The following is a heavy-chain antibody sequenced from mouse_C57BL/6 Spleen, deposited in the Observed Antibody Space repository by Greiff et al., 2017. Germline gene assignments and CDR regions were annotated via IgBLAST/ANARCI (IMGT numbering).Heavy chain of an antibody. CDR2: IRNKANNHAT. Sequence: EVKVEESGGGLVQPGGSMKLSCAASGFTFSDAWMDWVRQSPEKGLEWVAEIRNKANNHATYYAESVKGRFTISRDDSKSSVYLQMNSIRAEDTGIYYCTRRDYYGSSYEAYWGQGTLVTVSA. V-gene: IGHV6-6*01. CDR1: GFTFSDAW. CDR3: TRRDYYGSSYEAY. J-gene: IGHJ3*01. D-gene: IGHD1-1*01.